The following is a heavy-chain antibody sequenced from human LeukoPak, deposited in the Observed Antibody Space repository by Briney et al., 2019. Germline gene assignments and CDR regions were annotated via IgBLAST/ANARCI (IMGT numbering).Heavy chain of an antibody. Sequence: PSETLSLTCTVSGDSVSSSSYYWGWIRQPPGKGLEWIASIYYSGTTYYNPSLKSRVTISVDTPKNQFSLKLSSVTAADTAVYYCARVDYLTDYYYGMDVWGQGTTVTVSS. CDR2: IYYSGTT. V-gene: IGHV4-39*01. CDR3: ARVDYLTDYYYGMDV. CDR1: GDSVSSSSYY. D-gene: IGHD4-17*01. J-gene: IGHJ6*02.